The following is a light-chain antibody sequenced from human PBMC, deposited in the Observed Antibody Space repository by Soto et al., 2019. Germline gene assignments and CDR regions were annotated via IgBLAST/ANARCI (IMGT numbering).Light chain of an antibody. Sequence: QSVLTQPPSVSGAPGQRVTLSCTGSSSNIGAGYDVHWYQQLPGTAPKLLIFGNNNRPSGVPDRFSGSKSGTSASLAVTGLQAEDEADYYCQSYDSSMSGHVFGTGTKVTVL. CDR2: GNN. J-gene: IGLJ1*01. CDR3: QSYDSSMSGHV. V-gene: IGLV1-40*01. CDR1: SSNIGAGYD.